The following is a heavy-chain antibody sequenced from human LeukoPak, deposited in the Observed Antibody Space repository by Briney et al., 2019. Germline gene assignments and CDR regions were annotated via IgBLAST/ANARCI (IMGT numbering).Heavy chain of an antibody. D-gene: IGHD2-2*01. CDR1: GDSLNSGGFY. V-gene: IGHV4-30-2*01. CDR3: AREGLQYHFDF. J-gene: IGHJ4*02. Sequence: SETLSLTCTVSGDSLNSGGFYWSWIRQPPGKGLQWIGNIYHGQITSFNPSFKGRVAISVDRSQNQFSLRLNSVTAADSAVYYCAREGLQYHFDFWGQGTLVTVSS. CDR2: IYHGQIT.